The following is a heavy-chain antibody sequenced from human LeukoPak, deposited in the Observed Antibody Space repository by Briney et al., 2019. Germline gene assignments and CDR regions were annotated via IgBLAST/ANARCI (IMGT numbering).Heavy chain of an antibody. CDR3: AKEGAPAGTGYYNGMDV. CDR1: GFTFSNYV. J-gene: IGHJ6*02. CDR2: ITVTGVST. Sequence: AGGSLRLSCAASGFTFSNYVMSWVRQAPGKGLEWVSTITVTGVSTYYADSVKGRFTISRDNSKNTLYLHMNSLRVEDTAVYYCAKEGAPAGTGYYNGMDVWGQGTTVTVSS. V-gene: IGHV3-23*01. D-gene: IGHD6-13*01.